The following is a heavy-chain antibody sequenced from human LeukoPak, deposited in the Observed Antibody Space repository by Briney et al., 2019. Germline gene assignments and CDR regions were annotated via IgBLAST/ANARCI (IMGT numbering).Heavy chain of an antibody. J-gene: IGHJ4*02. D-gene: IGHD4-17*01. V-gene: IGHV3-30*18. CDR3: AKDGNYGDYGKDY. Sequence: DPGKGLQWVGVISYDGSNKYYADSVKGRFTISRDNSKNTLYLQMNSLRAEDTAVYYCAKDGNYGDYGKDYWGQGTLVTVSS. CDR2: ISYDGSNK.